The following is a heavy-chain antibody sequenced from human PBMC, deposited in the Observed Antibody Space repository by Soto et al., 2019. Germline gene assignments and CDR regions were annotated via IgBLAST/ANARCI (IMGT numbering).Heavy chain of an antibody. CDR3: VRDRWSTLYFYYAMDV. CDR2: VNSDGRIT. V-gene: IGHV3-74*01. Sequence: EMQLVESGGGLVQPGGSLRLSCAASEFTFRNYWMHWVRQISGKGLVWVAHVNSDGRITNYADSVKGRFTISRDNAKDTLYLQMNSLRAEDTAVYFCVRDRWSTLYFYYAMDVWGPGTTVTVSS. CDR1: EFTFRNYW. D-gene: IGHD2-8*02. J-gene: IGHJ6*02.